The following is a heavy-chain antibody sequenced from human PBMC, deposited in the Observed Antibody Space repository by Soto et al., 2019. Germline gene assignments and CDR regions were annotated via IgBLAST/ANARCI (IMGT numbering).Heavy chain of an antibody. Sequence: QVQLVESGGGVVQPGRSLRLSCAASGFTFSSYAMHWVRQAPGKGLEWVAVISYDGSNKYYADSVKGRFTISRDNSKNTLYLQMNSLRAEDTAVYYCARGSGILPFANWGQGTLVTVSS. J-gene: IGHJ4*02. CDR1: GFTFSSYA. D-gene: IGHD1-26*01. CDR2: ISYDGSNK. V-gene: IGHV3-30-3*01. CDR3: ARGSGILPFAN.